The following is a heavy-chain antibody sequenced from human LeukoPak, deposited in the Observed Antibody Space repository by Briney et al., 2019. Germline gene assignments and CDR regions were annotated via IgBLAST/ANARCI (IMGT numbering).Heavy chain of an antibody. V-gene: IGHV4-4*02. Sequence: ASVTLSLTCAGSAFSSCSINWWSWVRQPPLKGLEWIGTIYHSGSTNYNPSLKNRITISLGTSKNQLSLKLNSVTAADTAVYYCARHAVSSLVSFDYWGQGTLVTVSS. CDR2: IYHSGST. CDR1: AFSSCSINW. CDR3: ARHAVSSLVSFDY. D-gene: IGHD6-13*01. J-gene: IGHJ4*02.